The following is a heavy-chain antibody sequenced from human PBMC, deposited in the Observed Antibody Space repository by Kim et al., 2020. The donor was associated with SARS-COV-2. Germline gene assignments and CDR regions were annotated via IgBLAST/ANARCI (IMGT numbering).Heavy chain of an antibody. J-gene: IGHJ6*03. Sequence: SETLSLTCAVYGGSFSGYYWSWIRQPPGKGLEWIGEINHSGSTNYNPSLKSRVTISVDTSKNQFSLKLSSVTAADTAVYYCARAPYDSSGYGFSYYYYYMDVWGKGTTVTVSS. V-gene: IGHV4-34*01. D-gene: IGHD3-22*01. CDR2: INHSGST. CDR3: ARAPYDSSGYGFSYYYYYMDV. CDR1: GGSFSGYY.